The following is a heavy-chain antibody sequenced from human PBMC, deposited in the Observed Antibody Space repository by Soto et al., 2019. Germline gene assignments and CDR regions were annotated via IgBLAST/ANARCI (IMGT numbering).Heavy chain of an antibody. CDR3: ASLPLESITIFGVVTDYYYYGMDV. CDR1: GGSISSHY. CDR2: IYYSGST. V-gene: IGHV4-39*01. J-gene: IGHJ6*02. D-gene: IGHD3-3*01. Sequence: SETLSLTCTVSGGSISSHYWGWIRQPPGKGLEWIGSIYYSGSTYYNPSLKSRVTISVDTSKNQFSLKLSSVTAADTAVYYCASLPLESITIFGVVTDYYYYGMDVWGQGTTVTVSS.